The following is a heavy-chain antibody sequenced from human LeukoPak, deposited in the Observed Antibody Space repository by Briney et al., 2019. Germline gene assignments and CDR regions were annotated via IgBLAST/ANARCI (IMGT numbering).Heavy chain of an antibody. CDR1: GFTFSDYY. CDR2: INSDGSST. Sequence: GGSLRLSCAASGFTFSDYYMSWIRQAPGKGLVWVSRINSDGSSTSYADSVKGRFTISRDNAKNTLYLQMNSLRAEDTAVYYCARGVATNSPFDYWGQGTLVTVSS. V-gene: IGHV3-74*01. J-gene: IGHJ4*02. CDR3: ARGVATNSPFDY. D-gene: IGHD5-24*01.